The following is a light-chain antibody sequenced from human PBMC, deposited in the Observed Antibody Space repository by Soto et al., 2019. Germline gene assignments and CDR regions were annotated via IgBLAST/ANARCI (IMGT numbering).Light chain of an antibody. CDR1: QGISTW. CDR3: QQAYGFAFT. CDR2: SAS. J-gene: IGKJ3*01. Sequence: DIQMTQSPSSVSASVGDRVTISCRASQGISTWLAWYQQKPGKAPKLLIFSASSLQSGVPSRFSASGSGTDFTLTISSLQPEDVATYFCQQAYGFAFTFGPGTTVHIK. V-gene: IGKV1-12*01.